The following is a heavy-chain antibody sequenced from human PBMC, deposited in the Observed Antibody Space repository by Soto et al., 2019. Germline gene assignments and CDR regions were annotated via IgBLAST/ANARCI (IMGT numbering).Heavy chain of an antibody. CDR3: ARGSTIMTTGPNLDY. Sequence: QVQLQESGPGLVKPSQTLSLTCTVSGGSISSGGYYWRWIRQHPGKGLEWIGYIYYSGSTYYNPSLTSRVTISLVTSKNPFSLKLSSVTAAATAVYYRARGSTIMTTGPNLDYWGQGNLVTLSS. J-gene: IGHJ4*02. D-gene: IGHD4-4*01. V-gene: IGHV4-31*03. CDR2: IYYSGST. CDR1: GGSISSGGYY.